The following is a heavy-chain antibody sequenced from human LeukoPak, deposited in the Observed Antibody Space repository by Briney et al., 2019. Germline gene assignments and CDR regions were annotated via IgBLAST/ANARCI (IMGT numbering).Heavy chain of an antibody. D-gene: IGHD5-24*01. CDR3: ARDRVYGYNSIPYFDY. CDR1: GYTFTGYY. CDR2: INPNSGGT. J-gene: IGHJ4*02. V-gene: IGHV1-2*02. Sequence: ASVKVSCKASGYTFTGYYMHWVRQAPGQGLEWMGWINPNSGGTNYAQKFQGRVTMTRDTSISTAYMELSRLRSDDTAVYCCARDRVYGYNSIPYFDYWGQGTLVTVSS.